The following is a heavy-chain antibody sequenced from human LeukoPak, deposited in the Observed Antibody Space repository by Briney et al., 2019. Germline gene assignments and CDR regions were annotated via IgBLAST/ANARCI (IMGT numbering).Heavy chain of an antibody. CDR2: ISYDGSIE. Sequence: GTSLRLSCAASGLIFSTFAMYWVRQAPGKGLEWVAAISYDGSIEYSADSVKGRFTISRDNSKNTLFLQMNSLRVEDTAVYSCARGSPPDYWGLGTLVTVSS. V-gene: IGHV3-30-3*01. CDR1: GLIFSTFA. CDR3: ARGSPPDY. J-gene: IGHJ4*02.